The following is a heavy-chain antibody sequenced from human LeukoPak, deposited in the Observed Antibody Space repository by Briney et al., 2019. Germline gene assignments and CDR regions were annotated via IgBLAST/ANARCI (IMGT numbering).Heavy chain of an antibody. CDR2: INQDGSEK. CDR3: ARTNYCASGGGLY. Sequence: GGSLRLSCAASGFTLDSYWMTWVRQAPGKGLEWVANINQDGSEKYHVDSVKGRFTISRDNAKNSLYLQMNSLRVEDTAVYYCARTNYCASGGGLYWGQGTLVTVSS. D-gene: IGHD3-10*01. V-gene: IGHV3-7*04. J-gene: IGHJ4*02. CDR1: GFTLDSYW.